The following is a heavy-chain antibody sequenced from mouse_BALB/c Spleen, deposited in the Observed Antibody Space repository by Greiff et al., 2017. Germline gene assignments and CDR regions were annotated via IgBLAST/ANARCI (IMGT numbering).Heavy chain of an antibody. J-gene: IGHJ4*01. CDR3: SRGGARRYEAMDY. CDR1: GYTFTSYW. V-gene: IGHV1S127*01. CDR2: IDPSDSDT. D-gene: IGHD2-14*01. Sequence: QVQLQQPGAELVKPGASVKMSCKASGYTFTSYWMHWVKQRPGQGLEWIGVIDPSDSDTSYNQKFKGKATLTVDTSSSTAYMQLSSLTSEDSAVYYCSRGGARRYEAMDYWGQGTSVTVSS.